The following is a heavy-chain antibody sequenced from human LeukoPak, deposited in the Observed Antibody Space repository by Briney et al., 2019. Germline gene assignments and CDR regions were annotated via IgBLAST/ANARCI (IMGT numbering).Heavy chain of an antibody. D-gene: IGHD6-6*01. V-gene: IGHV4-34*01. J-gene: IGHJ4*02. CDR1: GGSFSGYY. Sequence: NPSETLSLTCAVYGGSFSGYYWSWIRQPPGKGLEWIGEINHSGSTNYNPSLKSRVTISVDTSKNQFSLKLSTVTAADTAVYYCARGEQLVAVFDYWGQGTVVTVSS. CDR3: ARGEQLVAVFDY. CDR2: INHSGST.